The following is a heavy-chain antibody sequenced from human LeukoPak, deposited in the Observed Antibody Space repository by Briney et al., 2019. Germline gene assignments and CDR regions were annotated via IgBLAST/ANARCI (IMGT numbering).Heavy chain of an antibody. CDR3: ASGHLGYGVDY. J-gene: IGHJ4*02. CDR2: INAGNGNT. Sequence: ASVKVSCKASGYTFTSYALHWVRQAPGQRLEWMGWINAGNGNTKYSQKFQGRVTITRGTSASTAYMELSSLRSEDTAVYYCASGHLGYGVDYWGQGTLVTVSS. CDR1: GYTFTSYA. D-gene: IGHD4/OR15-4a*01. V-gene: IGHV1-3*01.